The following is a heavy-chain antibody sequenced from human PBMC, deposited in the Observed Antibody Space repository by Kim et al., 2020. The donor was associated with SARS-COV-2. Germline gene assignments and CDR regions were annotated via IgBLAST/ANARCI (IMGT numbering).Heavy chain of an antibody. CDR3: AKSPLYYYDSSGYYL. J-gene: IGHJ4*02. D-gene: IGHD3-22*01. V-gene: IGHV3-23*01. Sequence: DSVKGRFTISRDNSKNTLYLQMNSLRAEDTAVYYCAKSPLYYYDSSGYYLWGQGTLVTVSS.